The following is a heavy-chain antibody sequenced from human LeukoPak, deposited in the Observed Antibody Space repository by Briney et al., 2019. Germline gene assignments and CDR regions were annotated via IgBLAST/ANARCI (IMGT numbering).Heavy chain of an antibody. V-gene: IGHV5-10-1*01. CDR2: LDPSDSYT. CDR3: ASLRGWNYYYGMDV. D-gene: IGHD3-10*01. CDR1: GYSFTSYW. Sequence: GESLKITCKGSGYSFTSYWIRWVRQIPGKGLDWMVRLDPSDSYTNYSASFQGHVTISADKSISTAYLQWSSLKASDTAMYYCASLRGWNYYYGMDVWGKGTTVTVSS. J-gene: IGHJ6*04.